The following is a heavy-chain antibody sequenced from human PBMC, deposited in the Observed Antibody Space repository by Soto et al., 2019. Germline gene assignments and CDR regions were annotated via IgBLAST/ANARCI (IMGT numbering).Heavy chain of an antibody. D-gene: IGHD6-6*01. J-gene: IGHJ6*02. CDR2: IIPIFGTA. CDR1: GGTFSSYA. CDR3: ARDLAARLRYYYYGMEV. Sequence: GASVKVSCKASGGTFSSYAISWVRQAPGQGLEWMGGIIPIFGTANYAQKFQGRVTITADESTSTAYMELSSLRSEDTAVYYCARDLAARLRYYYYGMEVWGQGTTVTV. V-gene: IGHV1-69*13.